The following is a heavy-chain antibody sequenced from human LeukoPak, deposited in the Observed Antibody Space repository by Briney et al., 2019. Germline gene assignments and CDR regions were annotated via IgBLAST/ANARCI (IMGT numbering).Heavy chain of an antibody. CDR1: GGSISSYY. J-gene: IGHJ5*02. V-gene: IGHV4-59*01. Sequence: PSQTLSLTCTVSGGSISSYYWSWIRQPPGKGLEWIGYIYYSGSTNYNPSLKSRVTISVDTSKNQFSLKLSSVTAADTAVYYCARVGITMVRGVIISAWFDPWGQGTLVTVSS. CDR2: IYYSGST. D-gene: IGHD3-10*01. CDR3: ARVGITMVRGVIISAWFDP.